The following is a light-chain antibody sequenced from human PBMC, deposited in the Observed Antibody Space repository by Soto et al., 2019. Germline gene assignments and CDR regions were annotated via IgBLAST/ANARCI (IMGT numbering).Light chain of an antibody. Sequence: EIVLTQSPGTLYLSPGERATLSCRASQSVSSSYLAWYQQKAGQAPRLLIYGASSRATGIPDRFSGSGSVSDFTLTISRLEPEDVAVYYCQQYGWSPPYTFGQGTQLAIK. CDR3: QQYGWSPPYT. J-gene: IGKJ2*01. CDR2: GAS. V-gene: IGKV3-20*01. CDR1: QSVSSSY.